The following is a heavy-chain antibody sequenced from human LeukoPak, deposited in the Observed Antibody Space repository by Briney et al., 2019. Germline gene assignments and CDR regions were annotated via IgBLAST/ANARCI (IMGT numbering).Heavy chain of an antibody. Sequence: SETLSLTCTVSGGSISGYYWSWIRQPPGKGLEWIAYIYYTGSTNYNPSLKSRVTISVDTSKNQFSLKLSSVTAADTAVYYCARDRQKIFGQGYGMDVWGQGTTVTVSS. CDR2: IYYTGST. J-gene: IGHJ6*02. V-gene: IGHV4-59*01. D-gene: IGHD3-10*01. CDR3: ARDRQKIFGQGYGMDV. CDR1: GGSISGYY.